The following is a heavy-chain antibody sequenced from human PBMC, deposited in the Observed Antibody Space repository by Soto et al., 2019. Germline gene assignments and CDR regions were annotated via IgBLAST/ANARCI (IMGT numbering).Heavy chain of an antibody. J-gene: IGHJ4*02. D-gene: IGHD5-12*01. Sequence: SETLSLTCXVSGGSISSYYWSWIRQPPGKGLEWIGYIYYSGSTNYNPSLKSRVTISVDTSKNQFSLKLSSVTAADTAVYYCASRRDGYNYIFDYWGQGTLVTVSS. CDR1: GGSISSYY. CDR3: ASRRDGYNYIFDY. CDR2: IYYSGST. V-gene: IGHV4-59*01.